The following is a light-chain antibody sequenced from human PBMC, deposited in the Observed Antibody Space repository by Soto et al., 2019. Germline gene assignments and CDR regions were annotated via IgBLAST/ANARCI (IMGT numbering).Light chain of an antibody. Sequence: SVLTQPASVSGSPGQSITISCTGTSSDIGGYYYVSWYQHHPGKAPKLLIYQVTNRPSGVSNRFSGSKSGNTASLTISGLQADDEADYYCTSYSSSDIFYVFGTGTKVTVL. V-gene: IGLV2-14*01. J-gene: IGLJ1*01. CDR3: TSYSSSDIFYV. CDR1: SSDIGGYYY. CDR2: QVT.